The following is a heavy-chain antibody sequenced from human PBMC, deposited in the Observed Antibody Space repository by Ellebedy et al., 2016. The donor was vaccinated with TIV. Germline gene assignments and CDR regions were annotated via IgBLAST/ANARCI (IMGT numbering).Heavy chain of an antibody. V-gene: IGHV6-1*01. Sequence: MPSETLSLTCAISGDSVSSKSASWNWIRQSPSSGLEWLGRTYYRSKWYNDYAAFVKGRITVNPDPSKNQFSLQLSSVTPEDTAVYYCVFGNSVKKAFDVWGQGTVVAVSS. CDR1: GDSVSSKSAS. J-gene: IGHJ3*01. CDR3: VFGNSVKKAFDV. CDR2: TYYRSKWYN. D-gene: IGHD4-23*01.